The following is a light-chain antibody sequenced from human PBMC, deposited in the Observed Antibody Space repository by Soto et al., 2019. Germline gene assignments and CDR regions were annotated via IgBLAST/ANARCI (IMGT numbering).Light chain of an antibody. V-gene: IGKV3-15*01. CDR3: QQYNNWPPDRT. CDR2: GAS. Sequence: EIVMTQSPATLSVSPGERATLSCRASQSVGSNLAWYQQKPGQAPRLLIYGASTRATGIPARVSGSGSGTELTLTISSLQSEDFAIYFCQQYNNWPPDRTFGQGTKVEIK. J-gene: IGKJ1*01. CDR1: QSVGSN.